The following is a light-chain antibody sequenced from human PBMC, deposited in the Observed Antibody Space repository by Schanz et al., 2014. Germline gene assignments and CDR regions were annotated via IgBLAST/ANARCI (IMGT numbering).Light chain of an antibody. CDR3: QQRLNSGVT. Sequence: DIVLTQSPATLSLSPGEGVTLSCRASRSVSHFLAWYQQHPGQAPRLLIYGASSRATGIPDRISGSGSGTDFILTISRLEPEDFAVYYCQQRLNSGVTFGPGTKVDIK. J-gene: IGKJ3*01. CDR1: RSVSHF. V-gene: IGKV3-11*01. CDR2: GAS.